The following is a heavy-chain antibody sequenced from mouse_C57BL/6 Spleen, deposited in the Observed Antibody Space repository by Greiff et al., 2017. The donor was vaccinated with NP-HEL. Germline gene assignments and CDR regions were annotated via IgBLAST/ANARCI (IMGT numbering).Heavy chain of an antibody. V-gene: IGHV1-18*01. CDR3: ARGNDYYGSTLDY. J-gene: IGHJ2*01. CDR1: GYTFTDYN. CDR2: INPNNGGT. D-gene: IGHD1-1*01. Sequence: VHVQQSGPELVKPGASVKIPCKASGYTFTDYNMDWVKQSHGKSLEWIGDINPNNGGTIYNQKFKGKATLTVDKSSSTAYMELRSLTSEDTAVYYCARGNDYYGSTLDYWGQGTTLTVSS.